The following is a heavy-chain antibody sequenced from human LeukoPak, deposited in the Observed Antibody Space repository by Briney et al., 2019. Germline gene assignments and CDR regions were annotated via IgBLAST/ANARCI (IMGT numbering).Heavy chain of an antibody. Sequence: GESLKISCKGSGYSFTSYWIGWVRQMPGKGLEWMGIIYPGDSDTRYSPSFQGQVTISADKSISTAYLQWSSLKASDTAMYYCARAAAGQGPYYYYGMDVWGQGTTVTVSS. CDR3: ARAAAGQGPYYYYGMDV. CDR1: GYSFTSYW. V-gene: IGHV5-51*01. J-gene: IGHJ6*02. D-gene: IGHD6-13*01. CDR2: IYPGDSDT.